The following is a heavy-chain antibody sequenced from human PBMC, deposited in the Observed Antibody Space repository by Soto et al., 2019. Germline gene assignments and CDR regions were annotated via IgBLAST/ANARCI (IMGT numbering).Heavy chain of an antibody. CDR1: GLTFDDYT. CDR3: AKDIHSSSSDYYGMDV. J-gene: IGHJ6*02. Sequence: GVSLRVSCAASGLTFDDYTMHWVRQAPGKGLEWVSLISWDGGSTYYADSVKGRFTISRDNSKNSLYLQMNSLRTEDTALYYCAKDIHSSSSDYYGMDVWGQGTTVTVSS. D-gene: IGHD6-6*01. V-gene: IGHV3-43*01. CDR2: ISWDGGST.